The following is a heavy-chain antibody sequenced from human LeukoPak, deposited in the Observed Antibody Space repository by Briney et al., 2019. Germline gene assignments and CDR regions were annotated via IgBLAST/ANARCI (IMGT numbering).Heavy chain of an antibody. CDR1: GYSFTTFY. V-gene: IGHV1-46*01. CDR2: INPSGGTT. Sequence: ASVKVSCKASGYSFTTFYMHWVRQAPGQGLEWVGIINPSGGTTSQAQKFQGRVTMTRDTSTSTVYMELSSLRSEDTAVYYCASLATIGSDSFDIWGQGTMVTVSS. D-gene: IGHD2-2*03. CDR3: ASLATIGSDSFDI. J-gene: IGHJ3*02.